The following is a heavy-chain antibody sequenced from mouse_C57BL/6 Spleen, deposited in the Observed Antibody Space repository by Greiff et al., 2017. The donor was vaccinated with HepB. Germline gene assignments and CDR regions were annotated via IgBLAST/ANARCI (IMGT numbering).Heavy chain of an antibody. CDR1: GYTFTSYW. V-gene: IGHV1-50*01. Sequence: QVQLQQPGAELVKPGASVKLSCKASGYTFTSYWMQWVKQRPGQGLEWIGAIDPSDSYTNYNQKFKGKATLTVDTSSSTAYMQLSSLTSEDSAVYYCARGLLRYYAMDYWGQGTSVTVSS. J-gene: IGHJ4*01. D-gene: IGHD1-1*01. CDR2: IDPSDSYT. CDR3: ARGLLRYYAMDY.